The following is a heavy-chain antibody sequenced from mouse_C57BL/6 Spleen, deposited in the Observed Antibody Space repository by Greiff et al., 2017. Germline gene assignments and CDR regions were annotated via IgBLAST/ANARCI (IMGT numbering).Heavy chain of an antibody. CDR2: IWGDGST. J-gene: IGHJ1*03. CDR3: AKPGNYYGSSYGYFDV. CDR1: GFSLTSYG. Sequence: VQRVESGPGLVAPSQSLSITCTVSGFSLTSYGVSWVRQPPGKGLEWLGVIWGDGSTNYHSALISRLSISKYNSKSHVFLKLNSLQTDDTATYYCAKPGNYYGSSYGYFDVWGTGTTVTVSS. V-gene: IGHV2-3*01. D-gene: IGHD1-1*01.